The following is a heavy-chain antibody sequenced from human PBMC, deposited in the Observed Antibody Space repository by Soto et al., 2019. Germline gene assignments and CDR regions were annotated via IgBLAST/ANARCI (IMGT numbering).Heavy chain of an antibody. CDR3: ARGSPTVTTYYFDY. CDR1: GCTFTSYG. Sequence: ASVKVSCKAAGCTFTSYGISWVRQAPGQGLEWMGWISAYNGNTNYAQKLQGRVTMTTDTSTSTAYMELRSLRSDDTAVYYCARGSPTVTTYYFDYWGQGTLVTVSS. CDR2: ISAYNGNT. V-gene: IGHV1-18*01. J-gene: IGHJ4*02. D-gene: IGHD4-17*01.